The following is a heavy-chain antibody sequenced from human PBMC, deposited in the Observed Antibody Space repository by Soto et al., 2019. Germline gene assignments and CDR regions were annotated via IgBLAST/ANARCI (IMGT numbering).Heavy chain of an antibody. V-gene: IGHV1-2*02. J-gene: IGHJ4*02. D-gene: IGHD6-25*01. CDR1: GYNFTGYH. CDR3: ALLRSGIQLCSHPNDY. Sequence: QDQLVQSGAEVRKPGASVRVSCKASGYNFTGYHIHWVRQGPGQGLELMGSINPSDGGTKFARNFQGRVTMTRDTSINTADMDLDSLKSDDTAIYYCALLRSGIQLCSHPNDYWSQASLVTVSS. CDR2: INPSDGGT.